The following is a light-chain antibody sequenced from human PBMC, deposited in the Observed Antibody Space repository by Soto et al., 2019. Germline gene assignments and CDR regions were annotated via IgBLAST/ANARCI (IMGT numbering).Light chain of an antibody. CDR3: QQYGSSSWT. V-gene: IGKV3-20*01. CDR2: GAS. J-gene: IGKJ1*01. CDR1: QSVSSSY. Sequence: EIVLTQYPGTRSLSPGERSTLSCRASQSVSSSYLAWYQQKPGQAPRLLIYGASSRATGIPDRFSGSGSGTDFTLTISRLEPEDFAVYYCQQYGSSSWTFGQGTKVDIK.